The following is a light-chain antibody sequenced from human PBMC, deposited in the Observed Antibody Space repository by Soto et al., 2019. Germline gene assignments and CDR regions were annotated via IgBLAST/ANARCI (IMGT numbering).Light chain of an antibody. Sequence: QSALTQPPSASGSPGQSVTISCTGTSSDVGGYNYVSWYQQHPDKAPKLMIYDVNKRPPGVPDRFSGAKSGNTASLAVSGLQAEDEADYYCSFYAASNGVLFGGGTKLTVL. J-gene: IGLJ2*01. CDR1: SSDVGGYNY. CDR2: DVN. V-gene: IGLV2-8*01. CDR3: SFYAASNGVL.